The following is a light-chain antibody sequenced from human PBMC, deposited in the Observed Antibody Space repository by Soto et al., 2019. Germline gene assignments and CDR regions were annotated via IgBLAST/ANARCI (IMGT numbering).Light chain of an antibody. CDR1: QSVHSGH. V-gene: IGKV3D-20*02. Sequence: ENVLTQSPATLSLSPGGRATLSCRASQSVHSGHLAWYQQKPGQAPRLLIYGVSSRATGIPDRFSGSGSGTDFALTISRLEPEDFALYYCQQGNTWPWTFGQGTKVDIK. CDR3: QQGNTWPWT. J-gene: IGKJ1*01. CDR2: GVS.